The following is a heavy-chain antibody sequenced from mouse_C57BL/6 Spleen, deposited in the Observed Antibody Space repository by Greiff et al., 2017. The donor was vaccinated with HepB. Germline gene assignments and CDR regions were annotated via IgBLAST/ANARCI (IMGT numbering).Heavy chain of an antibody. Sequence: VKLQESDAELVKPGASVKISCKVSGYTFTDHTIHWMKQRPEQGLEWIGSIYPRDGSTKYNEKFKGKATLTADKSSSTAYMQLNSLTSEDSAVYFCAVQLRLPSWFAYWGQATLVTVSA. D-gene: IGHD3-2*02. CDR2: IYPRDGST. J-gene: IGHJ3*01. CDR1: GYTFTDHT. V-gene: IGHV1-78*01. CDR3: AVQLRLPSWFAY.